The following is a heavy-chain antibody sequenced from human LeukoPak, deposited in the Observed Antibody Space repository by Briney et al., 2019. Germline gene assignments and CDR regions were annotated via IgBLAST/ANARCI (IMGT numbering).Heavy chain of an antibody. CDR3: ARAPSEKGAKGLYFDY. J-gene: IGHJ4*02. CDR1: GFTFSDYY. Sequence: GGSLRLSCAASGFTFSDYYMSWIRQAPGKGLEWVSYISSSGSTIYYADSVKGRFTISRDNAKNSLYLQMNGLGAEDTAVYYCARAPSEKGAKGLYFDYWGQGTLVTVSS. V-gene: IGHV3-11*04. D-gene: IGHD1-26*01. CDR2: ISSSGSTI.